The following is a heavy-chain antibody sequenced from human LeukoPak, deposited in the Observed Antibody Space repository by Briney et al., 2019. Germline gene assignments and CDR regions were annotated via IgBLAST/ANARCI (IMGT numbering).Heavy chain of an antibody. Sequence: GGSLRLSCAASGFTFSSYAMHWVRQAPGKGLEWVAVISYDGSNKYYADSVKGRFTISRDNSKNTLYLQMNSLRAEDTAVYYCARGSNIVATIPSDYWGQGTLVTVSS. CDR1: GFTFSSYA. J-gene: IGHJ4*02. CDR2: ISYDGSNK. V-gene: IGHV3-30-3*01. CDR3: ARGSNIVATIPSDY. D-gene: IGHD5-12*01.